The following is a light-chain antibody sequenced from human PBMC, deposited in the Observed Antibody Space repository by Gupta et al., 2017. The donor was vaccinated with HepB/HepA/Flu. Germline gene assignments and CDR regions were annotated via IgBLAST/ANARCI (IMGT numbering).Light chain of an antibody. CDR2: AAS. CDR1: QGISSY. Sequence: AIRMTQSPSSFSASTGDRVTITCRASQGISSYLAWYQQKPGKAPKLLIYAASTLQSGVPSRFSGSGSGTDFTLTISSLQSEDFATDYCQQYYSYPLTFGGGTKVEIK. V-gene: IGKV1-8*01. J-gene: IGKJ4*01. CDR3: QQYYSYPLT.